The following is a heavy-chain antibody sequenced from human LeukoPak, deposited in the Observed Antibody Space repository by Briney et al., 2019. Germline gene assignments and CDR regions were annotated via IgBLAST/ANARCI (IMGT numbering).Heavy chain of an antibody. CDR2: ISHSGGT. CDR1: GGSISSYY. Sequence: SETLSLTCPVSGGSISSYYWSWIRQPPGEGLEWIAYISHSGGTNYNPSLKSRVTISVDKSKNQFSLKLSSVTAADTAVYYCARGFCGGSACYSPGEWGQGTLVTVSS. D-gene: IGHD2-15*01. J-gene: IGHJ4*02. V-gene: IGHV4-59*12. CDR3: ARGFCGGSACYSPGE.